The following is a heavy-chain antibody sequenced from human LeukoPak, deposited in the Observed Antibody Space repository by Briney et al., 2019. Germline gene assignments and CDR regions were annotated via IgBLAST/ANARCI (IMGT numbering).Heavy chain of an antibody. CDR3: AREEDLEWLT. D-gene: IGHD3-3*01. Sequence: ASVKVSCKASGYTFTGYYMHWVRQAPGQGGERMGWINPNSGGTNYTQKFQGRVTMTRDTSISTAYMELSRLRSDDTAVYYCAREEDLEWLTWGQGTLVTVSS. J-gene: IGHJ5*02. CDR1: GYTFTGYY. V-gene: IGHV1-2*02. CDR2: INPNSGGT.